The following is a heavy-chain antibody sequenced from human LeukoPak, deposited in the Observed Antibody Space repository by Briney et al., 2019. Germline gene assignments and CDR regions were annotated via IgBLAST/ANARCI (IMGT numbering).Heavy chain of an antibody. D-gene: IGHD1-26*01. CDR2: IRSKTYGGTA. Sequence: GGSLRLSCADPGFMFGEYSISWVRQAPGKGLEWVGFIRSKTYGGTAQYAASVKGRFTISRDDSRSSAYLQMNNLKTEDTAVYFCTSPEGGTYYFDYWGQGTLVTVSS. CDR3: TSPEGGTYYFDY. J-gene: IGHJ4*02. V-gene: IGHV3-49*04. CDR1: GFMFGEYS.